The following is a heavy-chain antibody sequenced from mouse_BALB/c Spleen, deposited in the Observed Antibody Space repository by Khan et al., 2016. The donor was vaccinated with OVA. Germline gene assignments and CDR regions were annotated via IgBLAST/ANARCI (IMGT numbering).Heavy chain of an antibody. V-gene: IGHV5-6*01. Sequence: EVQLVESGGDLVKPGGSLKLSCAASGFTFSTYGMSWVRQAPDKRLEWVATVSTGGSYTYYPDSVKGRFTISRENAKNTLYLPMSGLRSEDTAMFYCTRLAYYYDSEGFAYWGQGTLVTVSA. CDR1: GFTFSTYG. J-gene: IGHJ3*01. CDR2: VSTGGSYT. CDR3: TRLAYYYDSEGFAY. D-gene: IGHD1-1*01.